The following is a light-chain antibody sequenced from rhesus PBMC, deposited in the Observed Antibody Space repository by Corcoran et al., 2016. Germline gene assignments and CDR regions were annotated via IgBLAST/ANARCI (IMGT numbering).Light chain of an antibody. J-gene: IGKJ4*01. Sequence: EIVMTQSPATLSLSPGERATLSCRASQSVSSNLAWYQQKPGQAPRLLIYDASNRATGNPERFSGSGSRTGVTLTISSLVPEDVGVYCCQRGSNWPLTFGGGAKVEIK. CDR3: QRGSNWPLT. V-gene: IGKV3-35*01. CDR1: QSVSSN. CDR2: DAS.